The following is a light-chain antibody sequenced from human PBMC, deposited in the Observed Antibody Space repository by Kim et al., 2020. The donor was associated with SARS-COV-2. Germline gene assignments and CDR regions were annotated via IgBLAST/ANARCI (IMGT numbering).Light chain of an antibody. Sequence: ENVLTQSPGTLSLSLGERATLSCRASQSVFGNYLAWYPQKPGQAPRLLIYAASSRATGIPDRFSGSGSGTDFSLTISRLEPEDFAVYYCQQYGDSKIFGQGTKVDIK. V-gene: IGKV3-20*01. J-gene: IGKJ1*01. CDR3: QQYGDSKI. CDR1: QSVFGNY. CDR2: AAS.